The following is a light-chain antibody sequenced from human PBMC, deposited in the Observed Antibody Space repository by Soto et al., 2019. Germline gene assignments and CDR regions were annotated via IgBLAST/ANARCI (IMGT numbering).Light chain of an antibody. CDR3: QQYNKWPPDYT. J-gene: IGKJ3*01. CDR1: QSVSSY. CDR2: DAS. Sequence: ESVLTQSPATLSLSRGERATRSCRASQSVSSYLAWYQQKPGQAPRLLIYDASNRATGIPARFSGSGSGTEFTLTISSLQSEDFAVYYCQQYNKWPPDYTFGPGTKVDIK. V-gene: IGKV3-11*01.